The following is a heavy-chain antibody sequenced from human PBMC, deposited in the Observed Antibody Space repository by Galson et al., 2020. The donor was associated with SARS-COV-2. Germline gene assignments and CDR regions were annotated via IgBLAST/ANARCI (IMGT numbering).Heavy chain of an antibody. Sequence: GGSLRLSCAGSGFSFSSYEMNWVRQAPGKGLEWVSYISSSGTNIYYADSVKGRFTISRDNAKNSLYLQMTSLRAEDTAVYYCASPYLAAASFFSAFDIWGLGTMVTVSS. J-gene: IGHJ3*02. D-gene: IGHD6-13*01. V-gene: IGHV3-48*03. CDR1: GFSFSSYE. CDR3: ASPYLAAASFFSAFDI. CDR2: ISSSGTNI.